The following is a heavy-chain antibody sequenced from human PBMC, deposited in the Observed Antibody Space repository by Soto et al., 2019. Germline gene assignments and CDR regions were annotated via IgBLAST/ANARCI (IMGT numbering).Heavy chain of an antibody. J-gene: IGHJ4*02. CDR1: GYTFTSYA. Sequence: ASVEVSCRASGYTFTSYAMHWVRQAPGQRLEWMGWINAGNGNTKYSQKFQGRVTITRDTSASTAYMELSSLRSEDMAVYYCARGFLEWPLDYWGQGTLVTVSS. CDR2: INAGNGNT. V-gene: IGHV1-3*01. D-gene: IGHD3-3*01. CDR3: ARGFLEWPLDY.